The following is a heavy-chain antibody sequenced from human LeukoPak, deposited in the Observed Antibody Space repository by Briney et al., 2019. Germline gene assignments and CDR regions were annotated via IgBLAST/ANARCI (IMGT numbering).Heavy chain of an antibody. CDR3: AKDLVEVVVAATELDY. D-gene: IGHD2-15*01. V-gene: IGHV3-23*01. J-gene: IGHJ4*02. CDR2: ISGSGGST. Sequence: GGTLRLSCAASGFTFSSYGMSWVRQAPGKGLEWVSAISGSGGSTYYADSVKGRFTISRDNSKNTLYLQMNSLRAEDTAVYYCAKDLVEVVVAATELDYWGQGTLVTVSS. CDR1: GFTFSSYG.